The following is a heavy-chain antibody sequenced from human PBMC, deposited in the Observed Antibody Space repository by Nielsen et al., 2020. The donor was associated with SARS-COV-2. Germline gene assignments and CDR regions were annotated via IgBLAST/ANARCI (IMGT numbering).Heavy chain of an antibody. J-gene: IGHJ2*01. D-gene: IGHD1-1*01. CDR3: AREPTTMTPPWYFDL. V-gene: IGHV3-21*01. CDR1: GYTFSSYS. Sequence: GESLKISCAASGYTFSSYSMNWVRQAPGKGLEWVSSVSSITSSMYFTDSVKGRFTMSRDDAKNSLYLQMSSLRADDTAVYYCAREPTTMTPPWYFDLWGRGTLVTVSS. CDR2: VSSITSSM.